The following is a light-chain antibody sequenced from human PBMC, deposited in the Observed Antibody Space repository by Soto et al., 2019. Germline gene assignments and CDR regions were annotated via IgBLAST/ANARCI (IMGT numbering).Light chain of an antibody. CDR2: DAS. V-gene: IGKV3-11*01. CDR3: QQRSNWPRT. CDR1: QSVNSY. Sequence: ENLFTQSPPPPSLSPREKDPPSRRASQSVNSYLAWYQQKPGQAPRLLIYDASNRATGIPARFSGSGSGTDFTLTISSLEPEDFAVYYCQQRSNWPRTFGQGTKVDIK. J-gene: IGKJ1*01.